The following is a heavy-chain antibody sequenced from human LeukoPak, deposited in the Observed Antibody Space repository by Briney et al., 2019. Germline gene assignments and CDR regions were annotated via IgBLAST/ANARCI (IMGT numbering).Heavy chain of an antibody. CDR2: ISWNSGSI. V-gene: IGHV3-9*01. CDR1: GFTFDDYA. J-gene: IGHJ4*02. Sequence: GRSLRLSCAASGFTFDDYAMHWVRQAPGKGLEWVSGISWNSGSIGYADSVKGRFTISRDNAKSSLYLQMNSLRAEDTALYYCAKGYYYDSSGYYYFDYWGQGTLVTVSS. CDR3: AKGYYYDSSGYYYFDY. D-gene: IGHD3-22*01.